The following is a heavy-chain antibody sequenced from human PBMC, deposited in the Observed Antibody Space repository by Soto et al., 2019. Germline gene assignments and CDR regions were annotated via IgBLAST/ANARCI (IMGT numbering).Heavy chain of an antibody. Sequence: QIQLVQSGGEVKKPAASVKVSCKSSGYKFISHSITWVRQAPGPGLEWMGRISAYNGNTNYAQKLQGRVTMTTDTSTNTAYMELRSLRSDDTAVYYCARGAFCGGAPGCRDMDVWGQGTTVTVSS. D-gene: IGHD2-21*01. CDR2: ISAYNGNT. CDR3: ARGAFCGGAPGCRDMDV. V-gene: IGHV1-18*01. CDR1: GYKFISHS. J-gene: IGHJ6*02.